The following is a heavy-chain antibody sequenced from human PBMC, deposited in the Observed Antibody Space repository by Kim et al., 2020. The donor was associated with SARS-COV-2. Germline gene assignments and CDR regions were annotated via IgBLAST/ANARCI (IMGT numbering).Heavy chain of an antibody. D-gene: IGHD1-1*01. J-gene: IGHJ3*02. Sequence: SETLSLTCSVSGDSTSASDYFWGWIRQPPGKGLEWIGSINYSGSTYLNPSLRSRVTISVDTSKNQFSLKMTSVTAADTAVYYCARHDSNSNDAFDIWGQGTMVIVSS. CDR2: INYSGST. V-gene: IGHV4-39*01. CDR1: GDSTSASDYF. CDR3: ARHDSNSNDAFDI.